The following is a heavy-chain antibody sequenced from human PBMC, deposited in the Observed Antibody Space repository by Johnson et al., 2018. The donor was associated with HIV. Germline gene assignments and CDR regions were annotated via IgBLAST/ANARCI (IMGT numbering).Heavy chain of an antibody. J-gene: IGHJ3*02. CDR2: ISYDGSNK. CDR1: GFTFSSYA. D-gene: IGHD3-22*01. CDR3: AKGRSMYYYDSSGWGGAFDI. V-gene: IGHV3-30*04. Sequence: QVQLVESGGGVVQPGRSLRLSCVASGFTFSSYAMHWVRQAPGKGLEWVAVISYDGSNKYYADSVKGRFTISRDNSKNTLYLQMNSLRAEDTAVYYCAKGRSMYYYDSSGWGGAFDIWGQGTMVTVSS.